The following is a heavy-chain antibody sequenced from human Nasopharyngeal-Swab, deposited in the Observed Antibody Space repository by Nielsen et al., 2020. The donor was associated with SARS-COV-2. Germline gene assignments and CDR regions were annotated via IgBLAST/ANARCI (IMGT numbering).Heavy chain of an antibody. CDR2: ISSSGSTI. Sequence: GESLKISCAASGFTLSSYEMNWVRQAPGKGLEWVSYISSSGSTIYYADPVKGRFTISRDNAKNSLYLQMNSLRAEDTAVYYCAKALYSSSPTSYWGQGTLVTVSS. V-gene: IGHV3-48*03. CDR1: GFTLSSYE. J-gene: IGHJ4*02. D-gene: IGHD6-13*01. CDR3: AKALYSSSPTSY.